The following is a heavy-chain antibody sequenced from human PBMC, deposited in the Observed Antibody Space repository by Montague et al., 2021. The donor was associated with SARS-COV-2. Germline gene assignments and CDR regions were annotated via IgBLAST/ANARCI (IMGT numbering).Heavy chain of an antibody. CDR2: IWYDGSNK. Sequence: SLRLSCAASGFTFSSYAMSWVRQAPGKGLEWVAVIWYDGSNKYYADSVKGRFTISRDNSKNTLYLQMNSLRAEDTAVYYCARDSVAMVYGTRYYFDYWGQGTLVTVSS. CDR1: GFTFSSYA. V-gene: IGHV3-33*08. CDR3: ARDSVAMVYGTRYYFDY. D-gene: IGHD5-18*01. J-gene: IGHJ4*02.